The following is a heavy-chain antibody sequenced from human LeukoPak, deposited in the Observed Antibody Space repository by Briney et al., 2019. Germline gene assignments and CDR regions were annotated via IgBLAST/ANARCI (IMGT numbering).Heavy chain of an antibody. Sequence: GASVKVSCKASGGTFSSYAISWVRQAPGQGLEWMGGIIPIFGTANYAQKFQGRVTITADESTSTAYMELSSLRSEDTAVYYCAKVRINDYGDHRYFDYWGQGTLVTVSS. V-gene: IGHV1-69*13. CDR3: AKVRINDYGDHRYFDY. CDR1: GGTFSSYA. J-gene: IGHJ4*02. CDR2: IIPIFGTA. D-gene: IGHD4-17*01.